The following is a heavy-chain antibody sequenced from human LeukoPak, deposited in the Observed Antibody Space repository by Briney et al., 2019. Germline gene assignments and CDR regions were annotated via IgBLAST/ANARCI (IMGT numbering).Heavy chain of an antibody. CDR1: GYIFTSYA. CDR3: ARYTYYYDSSGYYRHFDY. V-gene: IGHV1-3*01. J-gene: IGHJ4*02. CDR2: INAGNGNT. D-gene: IGHD3-22*01. Sequence: GASVKVSCKASGYIFTSYAMHWVRQAPGQRLEWMGWINAGNGNTKYSQKFQGRVTMTRDTSASTAYMELSSLRPEDTAVYYCARYTYYYDSSGYYRHFDYWGQGTLVTVSS.